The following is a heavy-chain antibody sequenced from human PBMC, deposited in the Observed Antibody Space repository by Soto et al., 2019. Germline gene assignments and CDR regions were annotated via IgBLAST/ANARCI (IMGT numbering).Heavy chain of an antibody. CDR2: INHVGGT. CDR3: VRIRYQLPSSVLWLDH. CDR1: GGFLSESY. J-gene: IGHJ5*02. Sequence: PSETLSLTCAVYGGFLSESYWTWIRQPPGKGLEWIGEINHVGGTNYNPSLKSRVTMSVDTSQNQFSLRLISATAADTAMYFCVRIRYQLPSSVLWLDHWGQGTPVTVSS. V-gene: IGHV4-34*01. D-gene: IGHD1-1*01.